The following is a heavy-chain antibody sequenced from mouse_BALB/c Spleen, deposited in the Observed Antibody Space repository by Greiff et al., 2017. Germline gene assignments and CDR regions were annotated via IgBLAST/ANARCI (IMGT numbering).Heavy chain of an antibody. CDR3: ARNQVYGNPFAY. Sequence: VKLMESGPGLVQPSQSLSITCTVSGFSLTSYGVHWVRQSPGKGLEWLGVIWSGGSTDYNAAFISRLSISKDNSKSQVFFKMNSLQANDTAIYYCARNQVYGNPFAYWGQGTLVTVSA. J-gene: IGHJ3*01. D-gene: IGHD2-10*02. CDR2: IWSGGST. V-gene: IGHV2-2*02. CDR1: GFSLTSYG.